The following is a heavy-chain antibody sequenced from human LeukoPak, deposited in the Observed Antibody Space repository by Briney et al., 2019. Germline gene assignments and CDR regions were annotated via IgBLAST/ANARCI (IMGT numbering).Heavy chain of an antibody. CDR3: ARLRWYRFDY. D-gene: IGHD4-23*01. CDR1: GGSISSSSYY. CDR2: INHSGST. J-gene: IGHJ4*02. Sequence: PSETLSLTCTVSGGSISSSSYYWGWIRQPPGKGLEWIGEINHSGSTNYNPSLKSRVTISVDTSKNQFSLKLSSVTAADTAVYYCARLRWYRFDYWGQGTLVTVSS. V-gene: IGHV4-39*07.